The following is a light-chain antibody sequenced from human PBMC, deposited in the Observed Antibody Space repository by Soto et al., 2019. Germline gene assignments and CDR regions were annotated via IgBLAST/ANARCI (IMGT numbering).Light chain of an antibody. V-gene: IGKV1-5*03. CDR2: KAS. J-gene: IGKJ5*01. Sequence: DIQMTQSPSTLSASVGDRVTITCRASQSISSWLAWYQQKPGKAPKLLIYKASSLESGVPSRFSGSGSGTEFTLTISSLQPDDFAVYYCQQYGSSPPITLGQGTRLEIK. CDR3: QQYGSSPPIT. CDR1: QSISSW.